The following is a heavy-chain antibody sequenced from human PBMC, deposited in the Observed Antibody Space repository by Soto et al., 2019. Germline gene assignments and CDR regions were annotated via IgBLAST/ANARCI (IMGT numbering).Heavy chain of an antibody. CDR2: ISGSGGST. D-gene: IGHD1-26*01. J-gene: IGHJ4*02. Sequence: GGSLRLSCAASGSTFSSYVMSWVRQAPGKGLEWVSGISGSGGSTSYADSVKGRFAVSRDNPKNTLYLQMNSLRAEDTAVYYCAKRETASRAFDYWGQGTLVTVSS. CDR1: GSTFSSYV. CDR3: AKRETASRAFDY. V-gene: IGHV3-23*01.